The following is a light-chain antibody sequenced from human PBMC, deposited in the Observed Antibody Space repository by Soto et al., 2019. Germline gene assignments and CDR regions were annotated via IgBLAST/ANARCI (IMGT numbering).Light chain of an antibody. CDR1: SSDVGAYNY. Sequence: QSALTQPASVSGSPGQSITISCTGTSSDVGAYNYVSWYQQHPGKAPKLMIYEVTNRPSGVSNRFSGSKSGYTASLTISGLQAEDEADYYCSSYTSSDTLLFGGGTKLTVL. J-gene: IGLJ3*02. CDR3: SSYTSSDTLL. CDR2: EVT. V-gene: IGLV2-14*01.